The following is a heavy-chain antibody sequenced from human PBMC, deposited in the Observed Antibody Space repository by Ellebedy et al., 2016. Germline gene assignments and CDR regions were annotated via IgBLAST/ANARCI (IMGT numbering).Heavy chain of an antibody. Sequence: SETLSLTCTVSGGSISSSSYYWGWIRQPPGKGLEWIGSIYYSGSTYYNPSLKSRVTISVDTSKNQFSLKLSSVTAADTAVYYCARPQPGRIAAAEWGQGTLVTVSS. V-gene: IGHV4-39*01. D-gene: IGHD6-13*01. CDR2: IYYSGST. CDR1: GGSISSSSYY. CDR3: ARPQPGRIAAAE. J-gene: IGHJ4*02.